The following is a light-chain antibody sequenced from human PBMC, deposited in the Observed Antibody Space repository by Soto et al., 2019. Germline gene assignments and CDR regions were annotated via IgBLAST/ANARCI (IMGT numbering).Light chain of an antibody. J-gene: IGLJ1*01. CDR1: SSDVGAYNY. V-gene: IGLV2-14*01. Sequence: LSRPASGSGCLGQSVTISCHGTSSDVGAYNYVSWYQQYPGKAPKLMIYHVTDRPSGVSNRFSGSKSGNTASLTISGLQAEDEADYYCCSYTTSNTFVFGTGTKVTVL. CDR2: HVT. CDR3: CSYTTSNTFV.